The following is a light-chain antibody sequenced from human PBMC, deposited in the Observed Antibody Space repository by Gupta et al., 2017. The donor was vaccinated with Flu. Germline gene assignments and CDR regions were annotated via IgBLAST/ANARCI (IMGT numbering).Light chain of an antibody. J-gene: IGKJ1*01. CDR1: QTINSQY. Sequence: ESVLTQSPAALSLAPGERATLSCRITQTINSQYLGWNQQKPGQAPRLVIYGASNRATGIPDRFSGSGSGTDFTLTISRVEPEDSAVYYCQFYAASPWTFGQGTRVEI. CDR2: GAS. CDR3: QFYAASPWT. V-gene: IGKV3-20*01.